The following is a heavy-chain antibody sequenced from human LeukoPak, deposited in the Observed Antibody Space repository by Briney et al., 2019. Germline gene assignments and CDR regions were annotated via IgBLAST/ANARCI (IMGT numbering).Heavy chain of an antibody. Sequence: GGSLRLSCAASGFTFSDSEMNWVRQAPGKGLEWVSYISTGGNTVCYADSVKGRFTISRDNAKNSLYLQVNSLRAEDTAVYYCARSARGYSRDYWGQGTLVTVSS. CDR1: GFTFSDSE. V-gene: IGHV3-48*03. J-gene: IGHJ4*02. CDR3: ARSARGYSRDY. CDR2: ISTGGNTV. D-gene: IGHD2-21*01.